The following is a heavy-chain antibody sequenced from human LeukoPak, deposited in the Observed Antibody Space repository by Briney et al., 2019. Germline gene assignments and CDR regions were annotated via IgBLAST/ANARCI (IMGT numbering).Heavy chain of an antibody. CDR3: ARGGYYYDSSGDHAFDI. J-gene: IGHJ3*02. CDR2: INPNSGDT. Sequence: ASVKVSCKASGYSFTGQDMHWVRQAPGQGLEWMGWINPNSGDTNYAQKFQGRVTMTRDTSISTAYMELSRLRSDDTAVYYCARGGYYYDSSGDHAFDIWGQGTMVTVSS. D-gene: IGHD3-22*01. CDR1: GYSFTGQD. V-gene: IGHV1-2*02.